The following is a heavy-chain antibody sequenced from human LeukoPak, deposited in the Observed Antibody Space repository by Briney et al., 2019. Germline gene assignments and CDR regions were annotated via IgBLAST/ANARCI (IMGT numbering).Heavy chain of an antibody. J-gene: IGHJ6*03. CDR2: IYYSGST. D-gene: IGHD1-26*01. V-gene: IGHV4-38-2*02. CDR1: GYSISSSYY. Sequence: SETLSLTCTVSGYSISSSYYWGWIRQPPGKGLEWIGSIYYSGSTYYNPSLKSRVTISVDTSKNQFSLKLSSVTAADTAVYYCARGKWELQGPNYYYYYMDVWGKGTTVTVSS. CDR3: ARGKWELQGPNYYYYYMDV.